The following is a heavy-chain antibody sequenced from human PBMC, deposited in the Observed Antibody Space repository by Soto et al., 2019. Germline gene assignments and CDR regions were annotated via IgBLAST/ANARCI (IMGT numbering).Heavy chain of an antibody. CDR3: ARVIWSGHLTSDL. J-gene: IGHJ5*02. CDR1: GFTLSSNS. Sequence: EVQVVESGGGLVQPGGSLRLSCAASGFTLSSNSMNWFPQAPGKGLGWISYISSSSSTIYADSVKGRFTISRDNAKNSLYLQMNSLRDEDTAVYYCARVIWSGHLTSDLWGQGTLVTVSS. V-gene: IGHV3-48*02. CDR2: ISSSSSTI. D-gene: IGHD3-3*01.